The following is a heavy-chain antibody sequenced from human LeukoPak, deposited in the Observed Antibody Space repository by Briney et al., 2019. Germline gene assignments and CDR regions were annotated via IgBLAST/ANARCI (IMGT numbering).Heavy chain of an antibody. Sequence: GGSLRLSCAASGFTFSSYSMNWVRQAPGKGPEWVSYISSSSSTIYYADSVKGRFTISRDNAKNSLYLQMNSLRAEDTAVYYCARNTYYDFWSGPLLTYYYYYGMDVWGQGTTVTVSS. CDR2: ISSSSSTI. CDR3: ARNTYYDFWSGPLLTYYYYYGMDV. V-gene: IGHV3-48*01. CDR1: GFTFSSYS. J-gene: IGHJ6*02. D-gene: IGHD3-3*01.